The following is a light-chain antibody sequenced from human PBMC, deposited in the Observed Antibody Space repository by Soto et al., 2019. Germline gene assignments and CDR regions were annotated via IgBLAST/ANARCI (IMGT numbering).Light chain of an antibody. CDR2: AVS. Sequence: QSALTQPASVSGSPGQSITISCTGTSSDVGGYNYVSWYQQHPGKAPKLIIYAVSNRPSGVSHRFSGSKPGNTASLAISGLQAEDEAEYYCSSYTSSTSVAFGGGTKLTVL. CDR3: SSYTSSTSVA. CDR1: SSDVGGYNY. J-gene: IGLJ2*01. V-gene: IGLV2-14*01.